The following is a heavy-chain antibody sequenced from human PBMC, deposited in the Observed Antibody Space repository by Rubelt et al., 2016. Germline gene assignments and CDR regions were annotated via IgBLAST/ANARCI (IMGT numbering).Heavy chain of an antibody. CDR2: IYSGGST. D-gene: IGHD2-21*01. V-gene: IGHV3-66*01. Sequence: EVQVVESGGGLVQPGGYLTLSCAASGFIVSSNYMSWVRQAPGKGPECVSVIYSGGSTYYAASVKGRFTTSRENSKKTLYFQMNSLRAEDTAVYYCLWSSQSYYVDYWGQGTLVTVSS. CDR1: GFIVSSNY. J-gene: IGHJ4*02. CDR3: LWSSQSYYVDY.